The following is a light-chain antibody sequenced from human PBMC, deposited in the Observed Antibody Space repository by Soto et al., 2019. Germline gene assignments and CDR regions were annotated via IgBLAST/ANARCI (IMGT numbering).Light chain of an antibody. Sequence: EIVLTQSPGTLSLSPGERATLSCRASQSVSSSYLAWYQQKPGQAPRLLIYGASSRATGIPDRFSGSGSGTDFTLTINRLEPEDFAVYYCQQYGSSPFTFGTATKVDIK. CDR2: GAS. V-gene: IGKV3-20*01. J-gene: IGKJ3*01. CDR3: QQYGSSPFT. CDR1: QSVSSSY.